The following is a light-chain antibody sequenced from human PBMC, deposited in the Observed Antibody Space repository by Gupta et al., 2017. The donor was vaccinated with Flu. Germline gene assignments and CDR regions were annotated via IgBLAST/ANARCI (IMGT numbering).Light chain of an antibody. J-gene: IGLJ3*02. CDR2: LEGSGSY. CDR1: GHSSVS. Sequence: GHSSVSSSWHQQQPGKAPRYLMKLEGSGSYNKGSGVPDRFSGSRSGADRYLTISSLQSEDEADYYCETCDSNTPRVFGGGTKLTVL. CDR3: ETCDSNTPRV. V-gene: IGLV4-60*03.